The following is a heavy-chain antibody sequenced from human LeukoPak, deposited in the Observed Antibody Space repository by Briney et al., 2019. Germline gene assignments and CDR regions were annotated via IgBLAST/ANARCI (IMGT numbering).Heavy chain of an antibody. V-gene: IGHV3-23*01. CDR1: GVTLSSYA. CDR2: ISGSGGST. J-gene: IGHJ4*02. CDR3: ANQPTVVTPNADY. Sequence: GGSLRLSCAASGVTLSSYAMSWVRQAPGKGLEWVSAISGSGGSTYYADSVKGRFTISRDNSKNTLYLQMSSLRAEDTAVYYCANQPTVVTPNADYWGQGTLVTVSS. D-gene: IGHD4-23*01.